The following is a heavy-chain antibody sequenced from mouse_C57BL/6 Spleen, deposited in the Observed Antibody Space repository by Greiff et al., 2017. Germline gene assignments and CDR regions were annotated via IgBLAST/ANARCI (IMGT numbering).Heavy chain of an antibody. Sequence: VQLQQPGAELVRPGSSVKLSCKASGYTFTSYWMHWVKQRPIKGLEWIGNIDPSDSHTHYTQKFKDKSTLDVDKYSRSAYMQLSSLASEDSAVYYSESGDSNWWFDVWGTGTTVTVSS. CDR2: IDPSDSHT. J-gene: IGHJ1*03. CDR3: ESGDSNWWFDV. V-gene: IGHV1-52*01. D-gene: IGHD2-5*01. CDR1: GYTFTSYW.